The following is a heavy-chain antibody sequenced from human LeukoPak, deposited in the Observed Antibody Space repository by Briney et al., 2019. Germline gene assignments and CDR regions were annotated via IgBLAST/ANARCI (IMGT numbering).Heavy chain of an antibody. Sequence: PSETLSLPCTVSGGSISTYWTWIRQPPGKGLEWIGYIYYTGATSYNPSLKSRVIISVDTSKNQFSLKLTSVTAADTAVYYCARYGGSGWVIDNWGQGTLVTVSS. CDR2: IYYTGAT. V-gene: IGHV4-59*08. J-gene: IGHJ4*02. D-gene: IGHD6-19*01. CDR3: ARYGGSGWVIDN. CDR1: GGSISTY.